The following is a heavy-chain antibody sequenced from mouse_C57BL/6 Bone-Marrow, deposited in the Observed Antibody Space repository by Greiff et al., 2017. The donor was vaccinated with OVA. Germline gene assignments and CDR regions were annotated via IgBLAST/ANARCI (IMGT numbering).Heavy chain of an antibody. D-gene: IGHD1-1*01. CDR1: GYTFTSYW. J-gene: IGHJ4*01. Sequence: VKLQQPGAELVKPGASVKLSCKASGYTFTSYWMHWVKQRPGQGLEWIGMIHPNSGSTNYNEKFKSKATLTVDKSSSTAYMQLSSLTSEDSAVYYCARGALRFYAMDYWGQGTSVTVSS. CDR2: IHPNSGST. CDR3: ARGALRFYAMDY. V-gene: IGHV1-64*01.